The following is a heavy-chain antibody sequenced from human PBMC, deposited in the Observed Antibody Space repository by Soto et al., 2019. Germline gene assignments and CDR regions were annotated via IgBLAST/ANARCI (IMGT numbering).Heavy chain of an antibody. CDR2: IYYSGST. V-gene: IGHV4-59*01. Sequence: VQLQESGPGLVKPSETLSLTCTVSGGSISSYYWSWIRQPPGKAVEWIGYIYYSGSTNYNPSLKSRVTISVDTSKNQFSLKLSSVTAADTAVYYCAKHEYGGRSLYCYFDLWGRGTLVTVSS. CDR3: AKHEYGGRSLYCYFDL. D-gene: IGHD4-17*01. CDR1: GGSISSYY. J-gene: IGHJ2*01.